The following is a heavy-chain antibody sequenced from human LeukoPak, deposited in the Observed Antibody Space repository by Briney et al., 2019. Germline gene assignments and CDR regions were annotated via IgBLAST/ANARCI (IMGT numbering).Heavy chain of an antibody. V-gene: IGHV3-74*01. CDR3: AREDYDYGDYYFDY. D-gene: IGHD4-17*01. Sequence: PGGSLRLSCAASGFTFSSYWMHWVRQAPGEGLVWVSRINSDGSDTIYADSVKGRFTISRDNAKNTLYLQMYSLRAVDMALYYCAREDYDYGDYYFDYWGQGTLVTVSS. CDR1: GFTFSSYW. J-gene: IGHJ4*02. CDR2: INSDGSDT.